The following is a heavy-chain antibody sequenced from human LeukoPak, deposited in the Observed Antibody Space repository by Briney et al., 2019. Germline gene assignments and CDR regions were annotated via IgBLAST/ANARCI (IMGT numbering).Heavy chain of an antibody. CDR2: IYYSGST. J-gene: IGHJ4*02. Sequence: PSETLSLTCTVSGGSISSSSYYWGWIRQPPGKGREWIGSIYYSGSTYYNPSLKSRVTISVDTSKNQFSLKLSSVTAADTAVYYCARIDSSSLDYWGQGTLVTVSS. V-gene: IGHV4-39*01. CDR1: GGSISSSSYY. D-gene: IGHD6-13*01. CDR3: ARIDSSSLDY.